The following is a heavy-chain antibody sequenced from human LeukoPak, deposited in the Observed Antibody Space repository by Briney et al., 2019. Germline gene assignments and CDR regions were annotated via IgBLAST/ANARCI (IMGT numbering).Heavy chain of an antibody. D-gene: IGHD4-17*01. CDR3: AKDRDYGDYGGFDY. CDR2: ISWNSGSI. Sequence: GGSLRLSCAASGFTFDDYAMHWVRQAPGKGLEWVSGISWNSGSIGYADSVKGRFTISRDNAKNSLYLQMNSLRAEDTALYYCAKDRDYGDYGGFDYWGQGTLVTVSS. CDR1: GFTFDDYA. J-gene: IGHJ4*02. V-gene: IGHV3-9*01.